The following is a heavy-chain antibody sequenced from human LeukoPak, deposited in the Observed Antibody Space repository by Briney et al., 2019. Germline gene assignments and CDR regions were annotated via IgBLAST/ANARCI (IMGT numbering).Heavy chain of an antibody. V-gene: IGHV3-23*01. D-gene: IGHD3-10*01. J-gene: IGHJ4*02. CDR2: ISGSGGST. Sequence: GGSLRLSCAASGFTFSSYAMSWVRQAPGKGLEWVSAISGSGGSTYYADSVKGRFTISRDNSKNTLYLQMNSLRAEDTAVYYCAKDYYGSGSYYNVKNWGQGTLVTVSS. CDR3: AKDYYGSGSYYNVKN. CDR1: GFTFSSYA.